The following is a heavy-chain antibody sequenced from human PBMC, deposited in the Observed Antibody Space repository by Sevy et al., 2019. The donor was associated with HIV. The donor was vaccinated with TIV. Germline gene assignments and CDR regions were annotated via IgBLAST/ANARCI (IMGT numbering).Heavy chain of an antibody. J-gene: IGHJ3*01. D-gene: IGHD6-13*01. Sequence: GGSLRLSCAASGFTFFSHVMSWVRQAPGNGLEWVSGLSGSGGTTYYADSVKGRFSISRDNSKNKLYLQMSSLRIEDTAVYYCATGTTDSSISWVFDVWGQGTMVTVSS. CDR2: LSGSGGTT. CDR3: ATGTTDSSISWVFDV. CDR1: GFTFFSHV. V-gene: IGHV3-23*01.